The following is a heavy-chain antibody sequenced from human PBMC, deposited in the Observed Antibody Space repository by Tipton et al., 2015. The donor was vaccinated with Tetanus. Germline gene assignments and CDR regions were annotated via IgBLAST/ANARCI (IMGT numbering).Heavy chain of an antibody. V-gene: IGHV4-30-2*01. J-gene: IGHJ4*02. Sequence: LRLSCAVSGGSISSGGYSWSWIRQPPGKGLEWIGYIYHSGSTYYNPSIKSRVTISADRSKNQFSLKLSSVTAADTAVYYCTRGDSGYDPYAFDYWGQGTLVTVSS. CDR2: IYHSGST. CDR1: GGSISSGGYS. D-gene: IGHD5-12*01. CDR3: TRGDSGYDPYAFDY.